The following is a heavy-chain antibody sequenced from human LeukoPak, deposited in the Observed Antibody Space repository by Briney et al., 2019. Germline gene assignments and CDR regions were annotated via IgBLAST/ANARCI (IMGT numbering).Heavy chain of an antibody. CDR3: ARADRGTDDY. V-gene: IGHV3-21*01. Sequence: GGSLRLSCAVSGFTFRNYWMAWVRQAPGKGLEWVSSISSSSSYIYYADSVKGRFTISRDNAKNSLYLQMNSLRAEDTAVYYCARADRGTDDYWGQGTLVTVSS. CDR2: ISSSSSYI. CDR1: GFTFRNYW. D-gene: IGHD1-1*01. J-gene: IGHJ4*02.